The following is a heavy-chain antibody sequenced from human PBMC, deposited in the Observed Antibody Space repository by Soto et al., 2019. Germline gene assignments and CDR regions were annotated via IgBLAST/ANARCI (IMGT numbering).Heavy chain of an antibody. Sequence: GASVKVSCKASGYTFTSYYMHWVRQAPGQGLEWMGIINPSGGSTSYAQKFQGRVTMTRDTSTSTVYMELSSLRSEDTAVYYCAREGGRSLQSWGLAYWGQGTLVTVSS. D-gene: IGHD1-1*01. CDR3: AREGGRSLQSWGLAY. CDR2: INPSGGST. J-gene: IGHJ4*02. CDR1: GYTFTSYY. V-gene: IGHV1-46*01.